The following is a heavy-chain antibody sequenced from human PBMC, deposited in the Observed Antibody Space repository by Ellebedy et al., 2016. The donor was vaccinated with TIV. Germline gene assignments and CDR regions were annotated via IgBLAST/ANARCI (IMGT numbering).Heavy chain of an antibody. CDR3: ARLYGYDYFDY. D-gene: IGHD2-8*01. CDR1: GYTFTTYW. V-gene: IGHV5-51*01. Sequence: GESLRLSXQGSGYTFTTYWIGWVRQMPGKGLEWMGIVYPGDSDTRYSPSFQGQVTISVDKSINTAYLKWTSLKASDTAMYYCARLYGYDYFDYWGQGTLVTVSS. CDR2: VYPGDSDT. J-gene: IGHJ4*02.